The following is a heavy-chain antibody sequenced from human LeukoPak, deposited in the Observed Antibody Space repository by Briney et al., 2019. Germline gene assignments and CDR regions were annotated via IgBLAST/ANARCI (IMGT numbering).Heavy chain of an antibody. D-gene: IGHD1-14*01. V-gene: IGHV3-48*02. CDR3: ARGTWVSDRTFDT. J-gene: IGHJ3*02. CDR1: GFTFSSYS. Sequence: PGGSLRLSCAASGFTFSSYSMNWVRQAPGKGLEWVSYVSSSSSTIYYAASVKGRFTISRDNAKNSLYLQMNSLRDEDTAVYYCARGTWVSDRTFDTWGQGTVVTVSS. CDR2: VSSSSSTI.